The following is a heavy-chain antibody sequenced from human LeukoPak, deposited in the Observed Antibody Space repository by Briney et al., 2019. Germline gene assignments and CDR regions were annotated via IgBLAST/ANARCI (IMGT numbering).Heavy chain of an antibody. CDR1: GGSISSGSYY. D-gene: IGHD3-10*01. V-gene: IGHV4-61*02. Sequence: SETPSLTCTVSGGSISSGSYYWSWIRQPAGKGLEWIGRIYTSGSTNYNPSLKSRVTISVHTSKNQFSLKLSSVTAADTAVYYCARERGAFDIWGQGTMVTVSS. CDR2: IYTSGST. CDR3: ARERGAFDI. J-gene: IGHJ3*02.